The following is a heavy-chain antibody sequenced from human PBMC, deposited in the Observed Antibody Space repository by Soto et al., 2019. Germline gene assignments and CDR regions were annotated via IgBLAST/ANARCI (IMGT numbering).Heavy chain of an antibody. J-gene: IGHJ4*02. D-gene: IGHD3-3*01. CDR3: ARETIFGVASIFDY. V-gene: IGHV4-34*01. CDR1: GGSFSGYD. CDR2: INHSGST. Sequence: SETLSLTCAVYGGSFSGYDLSWIRQPPGKGLEWIGEINHSGSTNYNPSLKSRVTISVDTSKNQFSLKLSSVTAADTAVYYCARETIFGVASIFDYWGQGTLVTVSS.